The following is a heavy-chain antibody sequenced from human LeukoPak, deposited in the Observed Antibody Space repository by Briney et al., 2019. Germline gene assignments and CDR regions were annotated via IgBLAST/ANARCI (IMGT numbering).Heavy chain of an antibody. Sequence: GGSLRLFCASSGFPFSSYGMHWARQAPGKGREDVAFIRYDGSKTYYADTVKGRFTISRDNSKNTLYMQMRSLRSEDTAVYYCAKDLDRYCCGGSCYADYWGKGTLVTVSS. J-gene: IGHJ4*02. V-gene: IGHV3-30*02. CDR1: GFPFSSYG. CDR3: AKDLDRYCCGGSCYADY. CDR2: IRYDGSKT. D-gene: IGHD2-15*01.